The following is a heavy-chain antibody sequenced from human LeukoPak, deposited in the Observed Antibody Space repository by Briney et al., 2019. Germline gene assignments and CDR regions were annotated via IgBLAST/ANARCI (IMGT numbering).Heavy chain of an antibody. D-gene: IGHD3-10*01. V-gene: IGHV1-2*02. Sequence: ASVKVSCKACGGTFSSYAISWVRQAPGQGLEWMGWIIPNSGGTNYAQKFQGRVTMTRDTSISTAFMELSRLRSDGAAMYYCARSTWFGDQPIHYFDYWGQGTLVTVSS. CDR1: GGTFSSYA. J-gene: IGHJ4*02. CDR3: ARSTWFGDQPIHYFDY. CDR2: IIPNSGGT.